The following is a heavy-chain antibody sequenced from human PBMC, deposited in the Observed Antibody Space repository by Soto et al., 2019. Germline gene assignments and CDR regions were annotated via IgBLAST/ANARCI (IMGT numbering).Heavy chain of an antibody. CDR3: ARSPNYYYYGFDV. Sequence: SETLSLTCTASGGSVSSGDYFWSWLRQSPGKRLEWIAYIYYSGSTNYNPSLKSRATISVDTSKSQVSLTLTSMTAADAALYYCARSPNYYYYGFDVWGQGTAVTVSS. CDR2: IYYSGST. V-gene: IGHV4-61*08. CDR1: GGSVSSGDYF. D-gene: IGHD3-10*01. J-gene: IGHJ6*02.